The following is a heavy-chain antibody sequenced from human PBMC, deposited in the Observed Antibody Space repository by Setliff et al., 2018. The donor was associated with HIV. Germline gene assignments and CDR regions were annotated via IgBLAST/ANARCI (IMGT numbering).Heavy chain of an antibody. CDR3: ARDNYDILTGYPYYFDY. V-gene: IGHV1-46*01. D-gene: IGHD3-9*01. J-gene: IGHJ4*02. CDR2: INPSGGST. Sequence: GASVKVSCKASGYTFTSYYMHWVRQAPGQGLEWMGIINPSGGSTSYAQKFQGRVTMTRDTSTSTAYIELRSLRSDDTAVYYCARDNYDILTGYPYYFDYWGQGTLVTVSS. CDR1: GYTFTSYY.